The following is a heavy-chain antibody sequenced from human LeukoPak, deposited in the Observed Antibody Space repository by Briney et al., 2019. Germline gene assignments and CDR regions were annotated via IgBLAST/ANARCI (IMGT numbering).Heavy chain of an antibody. D-gene: IGHD3-10*01. CDR1: GFTFRGYA. J-gene: IGHJ3*02. CDR3: ARGPHIYYYGSGSYYKPSGAFDI. Sequence: PGGSLRLSCAASGFTFRGYAMSWVRQAPGRGLEWAAMIRGSGSTTYYTDSVTGRFTVSRDNSKDTLYLQMNSLKVEDAAVYYCARGPHIYYYGSGSYYKPSGAFDIWGQGTMVTVSS. V-gene: IGHV3-23*01. CDR2: IRGSGSTT.